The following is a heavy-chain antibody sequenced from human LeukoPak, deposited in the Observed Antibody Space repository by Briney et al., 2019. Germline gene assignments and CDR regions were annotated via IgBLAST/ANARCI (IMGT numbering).Heavy chain of an antibody. CDR1: GFTFTNYG. D-gene: IGHD6-6*01. CDR2: ISYDGSNK. Sequence: AGKSLRLSCAASGFTFTNYGIHWVRQAPGRGLAWVACISYDGSNKYYGDSVKGRCTISRDNSKNTLDLQMNSLGAEDTAVYYCARDEFSKSSTYYSFYGLDVWGQGPPVTAS. CDR3: ARDEFSKSSTYYSFYGLDV. V-gene: IGHV3-33*01. J-gene: IGHJ6*02.